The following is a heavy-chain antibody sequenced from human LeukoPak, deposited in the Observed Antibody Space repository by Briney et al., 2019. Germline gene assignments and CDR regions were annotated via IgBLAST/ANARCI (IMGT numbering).Heavy chain of an antibody. J-gene: IGHJ4*02. CDR3: AAHCSSTSCYTTDY. D-gene: IGHD2-2*02. CDR2: ISYDGSNR. Sequence: GRSLRLSCAASGFTFSSYAMHWVRQAPGKGLEWVAVISYDGSNRYYADSVKGRFTISRDNSKNTLYLQMNSLRAEDTAVYYCAAHCSSTSCYTTDYWGQGTLVTVSS. CDR1: GFTFSSYA. V-gene: IGHV3-30-3*01.